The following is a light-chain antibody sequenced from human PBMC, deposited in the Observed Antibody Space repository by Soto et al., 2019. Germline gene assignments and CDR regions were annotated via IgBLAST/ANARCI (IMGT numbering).Light chain of an antibody. CDR1: SSDVGGYNC. J-gene: IGLJ2*01. V-gene: IGLV2-8*01. Sequence: QSVLTQPPSASGSPGQSVTISCTGTSSDVGGYNCVSWYQQHPGKAPQLMIYEVTKRPSGVRDRFSGSKSGNTASLTVSGLQAEDEAYYYCSSYAGSNTVLFGGGTKLTVL. CDR3: SSYAGSNTVL. CDR2: EVT.